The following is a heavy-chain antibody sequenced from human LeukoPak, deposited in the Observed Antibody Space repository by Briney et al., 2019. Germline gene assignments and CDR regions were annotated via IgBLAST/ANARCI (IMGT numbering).Heavy chain of an antibody. D-gene: IGHD6-6*01. V-gene: IGHV3-7*01. CDR3: AADLSSSCGLGY. J-gene: IGHJ4*02. Sequence: PGGSLRLSCAASGFTFSSYSMNWVRQAPGKGLEWVANIKQDGSDKYYVDSVKGRFTISRDNAKNSLYLQMNSLRPEDTAVYYCAADLSSSCGLGYWGQGTLVTVSS. CDR1: GFTFSSYS. CDR2: IKQDGSDK.